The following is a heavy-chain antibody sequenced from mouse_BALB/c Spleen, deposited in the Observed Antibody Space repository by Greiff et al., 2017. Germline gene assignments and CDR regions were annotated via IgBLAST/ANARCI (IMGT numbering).Heavy chain of an antibody. CDR2: ISSGGSYT. J-gene: IGHJ2*01. V-gene: IGHV5-9-3*01. Sequence: EVKVVESGGGLVKPGGSLKLSCAASGFTFSSYAMSWVRQTPEKRLEWVATISSGGSYTYYPDSVKGRFTISRDNAKNTLYLQMSSLRSEDTAMYYCARHGTKDYFDYWGQGTTLTVSS. CDR3: ARHGTKDYFDY. CDR1: GFTFSSYA. D-gene: IGHD4-1*01.